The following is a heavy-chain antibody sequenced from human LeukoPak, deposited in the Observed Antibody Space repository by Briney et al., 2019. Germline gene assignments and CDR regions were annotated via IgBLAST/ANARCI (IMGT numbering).Heavy chain of an antibody. CDR2: IYYSGST. Sequence: SETLSLTCTVSGGSISSGSHSWACIRQPPGKGLEWIGTIYYSGSTSYNPSLKSRVTISVDTSKNQFSLKLSSATAADTAVYSCARVSSWPPNVVTALFDYWGQGTLVTASS. CDR1: GGSISSGSHS. CDR3: ARVSSWPPNVVTALFDY. J-gene: IGHJ4*02. D-gene: IGHD2-21*02. V-gene: IGHV4-39*07.